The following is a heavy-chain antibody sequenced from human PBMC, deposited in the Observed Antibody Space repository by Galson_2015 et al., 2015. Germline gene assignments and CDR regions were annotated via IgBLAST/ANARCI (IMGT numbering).Heavy chain of an antibody. Sequence: SLRLSCAASGFTVSSNYMSWVRQAPGKGLEWVSVIYSGGSTYYADSVKGRFTISRDNSKNTLYLQMNSLRAEDTAVYYYARDLGAAAGFGFDYWGQGTLVTVSS. CDR3: ARDLGAAAGFGFDY. D-gene: IGHD6-13*01. V-gene: IGHV3-53*01. J-gene: IGHJ4*02. CDR2: IYSGGST. CDR1: GFTVSSNY.